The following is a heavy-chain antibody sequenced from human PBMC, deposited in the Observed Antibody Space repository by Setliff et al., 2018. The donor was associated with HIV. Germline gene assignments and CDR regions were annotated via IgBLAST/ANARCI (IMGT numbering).Heavy chain of an antibody. Sequence: SETLSLTCAVYGPSFSGYYWNWIRQFPGKSLEWIGEINHSGTTNYSPSFKRRLTISGDVSKNQFSLRLASLSAADTAAYFCAAKPMIRGRPFAFWGQATLVTVSS. CDR3: AAKPMIRGRPFAF. J-gene: IGHJ4*02. CDR1: GPSFSGYY. D-gene: IGHD3-10*01. V-gene: IGHV4-34*01. CDR2: INHSGTT.